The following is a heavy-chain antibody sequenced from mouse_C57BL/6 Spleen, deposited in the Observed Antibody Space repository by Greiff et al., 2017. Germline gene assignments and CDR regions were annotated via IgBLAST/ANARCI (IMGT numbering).Heavy chain of an antibody. CDR1: GFTFSSYA. Sequence: DVHLVESGGGLVKPGGSLKLSCAASGFTFSSYAMSWVRQTPEKRLEWVATISDGGSYTYYPDNVKGRFTISRDNAKNNLYLQMSHLKSEDTAMYYCARGGITTVVVFDYWGQGTTLTVSS. CDR2: ISDGGSYT. CDR3: ARGGITTVVVFDY. V-gene: IGHV5-4*01. D-gene: IGHD1-1*01. J-gene: IGHJ2*01.